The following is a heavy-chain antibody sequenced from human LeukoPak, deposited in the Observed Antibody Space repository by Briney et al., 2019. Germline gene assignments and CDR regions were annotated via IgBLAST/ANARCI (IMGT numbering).Heavy chain of an antibody. D-gene: IGHD1-26*01. CDR3: AGVGIEDY. V-gene: IGHV3-23*01. CDR2: ISGSGGST. J-gene: IGHJ4*02. CDR1: SFRFSNYA. Sequence: GGSLRLSCAGSSFRFSNYAMTWVRQAPGTGLEWVSGISGSGGSTYYADSVKGRFTISRDNAKNSLYLQMNSLRAEDTAVYYCAGVGIEDYWGQGTLVTVSS.